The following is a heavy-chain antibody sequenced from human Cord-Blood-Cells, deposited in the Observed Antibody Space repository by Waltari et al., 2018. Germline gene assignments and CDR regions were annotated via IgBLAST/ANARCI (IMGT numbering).Heavy chain of an antibody. CDR2: IIPIFGTA. D-gene: IGHD2-2*01. CDR1: GGTFSSYA. CDR3: ARDCSSTSCYYYYYGMDV. J-gene: IGHJ6*02. Sequence: QVQLVQSGAEVKKPGSSVKVSCKASGGTFSSYAISWVRQAPGQGLEWMGGIIPIFGTANYAQKFQGRVTITADESTSTAYMELSSLRSEDTAVYYCARDCSSTSCYYYYYGMDVWGQGTTVTVSS. V-gene: IGHV1-69*01.